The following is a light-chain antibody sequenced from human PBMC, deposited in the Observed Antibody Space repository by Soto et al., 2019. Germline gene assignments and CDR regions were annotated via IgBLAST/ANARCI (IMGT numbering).Light chain of an antibody. V-gene: IGKV4-1*01. J-gene: IGKJ5*01. CDR1: QSVLYTSNNKNY. CDR3: QQYGSSPT. CDR2: WAS. Sequence: DIVMTQSADSLALSLCESSTINCKSSQSVLYTSNNKNYLSWYQQKPGQPPKLLIYWASTRESGVPDRFSGSGSGTDFTFTISRLEPEDFAVYYCQQYGSSPTFGEGTRLEIK.